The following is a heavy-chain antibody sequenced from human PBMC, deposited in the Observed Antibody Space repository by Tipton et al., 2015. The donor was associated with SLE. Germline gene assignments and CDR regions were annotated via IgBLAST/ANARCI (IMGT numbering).Heavy chain of an antibody. D-gene: IGHD5-18*01. CDR3: ARISVDTTMAQRVDYGMDV. J-gene: IGHJ6*02. V-gene: IGHV4-59*01. CDR2: ISYSGST. CDR1: GGSISSYY. Sequence: TLSLTCTVSGGSISSYYWSWIRQPPGKGLEWIGDISYSGSTNYSPSLKSRVTISVDTSKNQFSLKLTSVTAADTAVYYCARISVDTTMAQRVDYGMDVWGQGTTVTVSS.